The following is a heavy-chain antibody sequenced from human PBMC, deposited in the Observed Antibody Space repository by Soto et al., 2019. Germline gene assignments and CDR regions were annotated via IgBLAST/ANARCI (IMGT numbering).Heavy chain of an antibody. CDR3: ARDQRIAAAGTGYFDL. D-gene: IGHD6-13*01. J-gene: IGHJ2*01. V-gene: IGHV1-69*08. Sequence: QVQLVQSGAEVKKPGSSVKVSCKASGGTFSSYTISWVRQAPGQGLEWMGRIIPILGIANYAQKFQGRVTITADKSTSTADMELRSLRSEDTAVYYCARDQRIAAAGTGYFDLWGRGTLVTVSS. CDR2: IIPILGIA. CDR1: GGTFSSYT.